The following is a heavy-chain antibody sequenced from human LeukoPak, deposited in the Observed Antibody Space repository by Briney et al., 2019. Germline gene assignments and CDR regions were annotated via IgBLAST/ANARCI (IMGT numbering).Heavy chain of an antibody. V-gene: IGHV3-48*03. J-gene: IGHJ4*02. CDR3: ARVYTYGSPTSYLDY. Sequence: GGSLRLSCAASGFTFSSYEMNWVRQAPGKGLEGVSYISSSGSTIYYADSVKGRFTISRDNAKNSLYLQMNSLRAEDTAVYYCARVYTYGSPTSYLDYRGQGTVVTVSS. CDR1: GFTFSSYE. CDR2: ISSSGSTI. D-gene: IGHD5-18*01.